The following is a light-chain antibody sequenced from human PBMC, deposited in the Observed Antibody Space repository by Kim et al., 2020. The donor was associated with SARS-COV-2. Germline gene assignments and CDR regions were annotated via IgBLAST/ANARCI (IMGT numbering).Light chain of an antibody. J-gene: IGKJ2*02. Sequence: EIVLTQSPGTLSLSPGERATLSCRASQYFTSSSLGWYQQKPGQAPRLLIYGASSRATGTPGRFSGSGSGTGFTLTISRLEPGDFAGYYWQVDGSSPCTLGRGTRREI. V-gene: IGKV3-20*01. CDR2: GAS. CDR1: QYFTSSS. CDR3: QVDGSSPCT.